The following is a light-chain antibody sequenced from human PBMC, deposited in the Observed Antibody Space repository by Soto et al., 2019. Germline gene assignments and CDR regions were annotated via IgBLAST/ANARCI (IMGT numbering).Light chain of an antibody. CDR1: NSDVVGYNF. V-gene: IGLV2-11*01. CDR3: CSYTASDIWV. J-gene: IGLJ3*02. CDR2: AVS. Sequence: QSVLTQPRSVSGSPGQSVTISCTGTNSDVVGYNFVSWYQQLPGKAPKLMISAVSQRPSGVPDRFSGSKSGNTASLTISGLQADDEADYFCCSYTASDIWVFGGGTKLTVL.